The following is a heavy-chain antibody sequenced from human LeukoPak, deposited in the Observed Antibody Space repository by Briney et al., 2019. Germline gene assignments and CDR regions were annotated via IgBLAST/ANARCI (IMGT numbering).Heavy chain of an antibody. J-gene: IGHJ4*02. Sequence: GGSQRLSCAASGFTFSSYSMNWVRQAPGKGLEWVSSISSSSSYIYYADSVKGRFTISRDNAKNSLYLQMNSLRAEDTAVYYCARNFYCGGDCAISYFDYWGQGTLVTVSS. CDR3: ARNFYCGGDCAISYFDY. D-gene: IGHD2-21*02. V-gene: IGHV3-21*01. CDR2: ISSSSSYI. CDR1: GFTFSSYS.